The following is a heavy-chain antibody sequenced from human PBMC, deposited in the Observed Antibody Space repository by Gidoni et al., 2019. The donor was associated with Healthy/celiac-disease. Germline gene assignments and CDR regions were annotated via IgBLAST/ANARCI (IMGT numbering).Heavy chain of an antibody. CDR3: AKDMAYYDILTGFGIDY. CDR1: GFTFDDYT. J-gene: IGHJ4*02. D-gene: IGHD3-9*01. Sequence: EVQLVESGGVVVQPGGSLRLSCAASGFTFDDYTMHWVRQAPGTGLEWVSLISWDGGSTYYADSVKGRFTISRDNSKNSLYLQMNSLRTEDTALYYCAKDMAYYDILTGFGIDYWGQGTLVTVSS. V-gene: IGHV3-43*01. CDR2: ISWDGGST.